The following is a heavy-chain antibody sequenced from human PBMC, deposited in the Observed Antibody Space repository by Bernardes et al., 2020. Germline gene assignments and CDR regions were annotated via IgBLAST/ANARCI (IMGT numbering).Heavy chain of an antibody. CDR3: ARLGWETLGDAFDI. CDR2: ISSCGGSR. CDR1: GFTFSSCA. D-gene: IGHD1-26*01. V-gene: IGHV3-64*01. Sequence: GGTLRFFCGSSGFTFSSCAIHWVRRAPGKGLEYVSAISSCGGSRYYANSVKGRFTISRDNSKNTLYLQMGSLRAEDMAVYYCARLGWETLGDAFDIWCQWTMFTVSS. J-gene: IGHJ3*02.